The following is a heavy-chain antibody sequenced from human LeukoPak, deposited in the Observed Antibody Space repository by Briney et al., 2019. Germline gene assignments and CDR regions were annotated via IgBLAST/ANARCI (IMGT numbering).Heavy chain of an antibody. CDR1: GGTFSSYA. CDR3: ARDSLIDSSSSSSFWFDP. D-gene: IGHD6-6*01. CDR2: IIPIFGTA. Sequence: SVKVSCKASGGTFSSYAISWVRQAPGQRLEWMGGIIPIFGTANYAQKFQGRVTITTDKSTSTAYMELSSLRSEDTAVYYCARDSLIDSSSSSSFWFDPWGQGTLVTVSS. V-gene: IGHV1-69*05. J-gene: IGHJ5*02.